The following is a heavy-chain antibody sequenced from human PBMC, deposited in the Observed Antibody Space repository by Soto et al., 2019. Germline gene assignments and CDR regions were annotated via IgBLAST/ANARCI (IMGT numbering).Heavy chain of an antibody. Sequence: QVQLVQSGAEVKKPGSSVKVSCKASGGTFSSYAISWVRQAPGQGLEWMGGIIPIFGTANYAQKFQGRVTTTADESTSTAYMELSSLRPEDTAVYYCATQGLPNYYSYGMDVWGQGTTVTVSS. D-gene: IGHD5-18*01. CDR1: GGTFSSYA. CDR3: ATQGLPNYYSYGMDV. CDR2: IIPIFGTA. J-gene: IGHJ6*02. V-gene: IGHV1-69*12.